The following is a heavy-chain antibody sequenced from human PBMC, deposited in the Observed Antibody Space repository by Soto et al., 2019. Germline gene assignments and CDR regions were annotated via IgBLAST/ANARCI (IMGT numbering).Heavy chain of an antibody. CDR2: IYSSGET. Sequence: QVQLQESGPGLVRPSETLSLTCTVSSDPISGLYWTWIRQPAGKGLEWIGRIYSSGETNYNPSLTGRVIMSLDTSKNQFSLKLTSVTAADTAVYYCARASQCKSYFDCFAWLDYWGQGTLVTVSS. V-gene: IGHV4-4*07. CDR1: SDPISGLY. J-gene: IGHJ4*02. D-gene: IGHD3-9*01. CDR3: ARASQCKSYFDCFAWLDY.